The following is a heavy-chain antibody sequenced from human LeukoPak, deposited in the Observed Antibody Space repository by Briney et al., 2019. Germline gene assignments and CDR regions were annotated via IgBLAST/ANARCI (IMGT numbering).Heavy chain of an antibody. V-gene: IGHV3-33*01. D-gene: IGHD3-10*01. J-gene: IGHJ4*02. CDR2: IWYDGSNK. CDR3: ARDYYGSGSYPDY. CDR1: GFTFSSYG. Sequence: GGSLRLSCAVSGFTFSSYGMHWVRQAPGKGLEWVAVIWYDGSNKYYADSVKGRFTISRDNSKNTLYLQMNSLRAEDTAVYYCARDYYGSGSYPDYWGQGTLVTVSS.